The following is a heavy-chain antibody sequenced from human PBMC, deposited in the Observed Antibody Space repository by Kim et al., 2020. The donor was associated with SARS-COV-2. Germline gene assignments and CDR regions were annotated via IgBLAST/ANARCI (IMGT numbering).Heavy chain of an antibody. J-gene: IGHJ4*02. V-gene: IGHV1-69*13. D-gene: IGHD2-15*01. CDR2: IIPIFGTA. CDR1: GGTFSSYA. CDR3: AWLGYCSGGSCSGY. Sequence: SVKVSCKASGGTFSSYAISWVRQAPGQGLEWMGGIIPIFGTANYAQKFQGRVTITADESTSTAYMELSSLRSEDTAVYYCAWLGYCSGGSCSGYWGQGTLVTVSS.